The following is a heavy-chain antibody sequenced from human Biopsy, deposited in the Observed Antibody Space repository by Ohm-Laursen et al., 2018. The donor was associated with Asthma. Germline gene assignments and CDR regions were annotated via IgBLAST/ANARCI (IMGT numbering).Heavy chain of an antibody. Sequence: SVKVSCKAPGGTFSNFAISWVRQAPGQGLEWLGGIMTVFGTTNYAQKFQGRATITADESTSTAYMEVTSLRSEGTAIYYCARCQVGYSSGWSLLLKKIYYSGMDVWGQGTAVTVSS. CDR2: IMTVFGTT. CDR1: GGTFSNFA. CDR3: ARCQVGYSSGWSLLLKKIYYSGMDV. V-gene: IGHV1-69*13. J-gene: IGHJ6*02. D-gene: IGHD6-19*01.